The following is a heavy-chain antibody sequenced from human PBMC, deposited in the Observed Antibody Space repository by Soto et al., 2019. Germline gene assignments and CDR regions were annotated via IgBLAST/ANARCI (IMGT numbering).Heavy chain of an antibody. J-gene: IGHJ4*02. D-gene: IGHD4-4*01. V-gene: IGHV3-23*01. CDR1: RFTFSSYS. Sequence: PGCSPRLSCAASRFTFSSYSFTWSLQAPGKGLEWVSGISGSGQATHYRDSVKGRFTISRDNFRNTLYLQVNSLRAEDTAVYFCAKSRGDSWTTYFFDYWGQGALVTVSS. CDR3: AKSRGDSWTTYFFDY. CDR2: ISGSGQAT.